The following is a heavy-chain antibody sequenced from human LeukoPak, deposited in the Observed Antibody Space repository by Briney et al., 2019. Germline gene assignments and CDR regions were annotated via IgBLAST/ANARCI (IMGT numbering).Heavy chain of an antibody. J-gene: IGHJ4*02. CDR1: GHNFTNYW. CDR3: ARQSGYWNYIDY. V-gene: IGHV5-51*01. D-gene: IGHD5-12*01. CDR2: IYPGESDT. Sequence: GESLKISCKGSGHNFTNYWIGWVRQMPGKGLEWMGIIYPGESDTRYSPSFQGQVTISADKSINTAYVQWSSLKASDTAMYFCARQSGYWNYIDYWGQGTLVTISS.